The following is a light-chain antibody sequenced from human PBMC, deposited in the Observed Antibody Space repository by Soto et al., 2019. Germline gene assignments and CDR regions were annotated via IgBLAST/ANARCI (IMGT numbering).Light chain of an antibody. J-gene: IGKJ5*01. CDR3: QQYVSPPIT. CDR1: QSVTSTY. V-gene: IGKV3-20*01. Sequence: EIVLTQSPGNLSLSPGERATLSCRASQSVTSTYLGWYQQKPGQAPSLLIYGASSRATGIPDRFSGSGSGTDFTLTISRLEPEDFAVYYCQQYVSPPITFGQGTRLEMK. CDR2: GAS.